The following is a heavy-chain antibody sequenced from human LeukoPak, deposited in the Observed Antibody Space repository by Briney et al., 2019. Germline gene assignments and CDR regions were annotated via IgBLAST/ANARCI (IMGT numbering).Heavy chain of an antibody. CDR1: GFTFSSYW. CDR3: ARVDTAMVFYYYYYMDV. V-gene: IGHV3-74*01. D-gene: IGHD5-18*01. Sequence: GGSLRLSCAASGFTFSSYWMHWVRQAPGKGLEWVSRINSDGSSTSYADSVKGRFTISRDNAKNTLYLQMNSLRAEGTAVYYCARVDTAMVFYYYYYMDVWGKGTTVTVSS. CDR2: INSDGSST. J-gene: IGHJ6*03.